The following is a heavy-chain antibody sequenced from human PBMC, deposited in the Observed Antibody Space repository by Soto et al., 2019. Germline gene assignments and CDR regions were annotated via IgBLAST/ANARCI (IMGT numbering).Heavy chain of an antibody. CDR1: GYTFTSYG. Sequence: ASVKVSCKASGYTFTSYGISWVRQAPGQGLEWMGWISAYNGNTNYAQKLQGRVTMTTDTSTSTAYMELRSLRSDDTAVYYCARHTPDIVVVPARPEYFQHWGQGTLVTVSS. V-gene: IGHV1-18*01. D-gene: IGHD2-2*01. CDR3: ARHTPDIVVVPARPEYFQH. CDR2: ISAYNGNT. J-gene: IGHJ1*01.